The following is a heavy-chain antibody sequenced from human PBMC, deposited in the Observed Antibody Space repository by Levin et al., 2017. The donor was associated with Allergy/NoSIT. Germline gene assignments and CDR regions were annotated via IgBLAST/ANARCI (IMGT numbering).Heavy chain of an antibody. D-gene: IGHD3-22*01. Sequence: PLASVKVSCKASGYTFTGYYMHWVRQAPGQGLEWMGWINPNSGGTNYAQKFQGRVTMTRDTSISTAYMELSRLRSDDTAVYYCARDYYDSSGYYNHFDYWGQGTLVTVSS. CDR2: INPNSGGT. CDR1: GYTFTGYY. J-gene: IGHJ4*02. CDR3: ARDYYDSSGYYNHFDY. V-gene: IGHV1-2*02.